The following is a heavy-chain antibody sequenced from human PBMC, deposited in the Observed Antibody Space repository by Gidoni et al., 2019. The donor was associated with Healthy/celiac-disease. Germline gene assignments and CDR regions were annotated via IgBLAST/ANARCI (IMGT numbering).Heavy chain of an antibody. CDR1: GGSISSSSYY. V-gene: IGHV4-39*01. CDR3: ARRVAYQYYDFWSGYYFDY. Sequence: QLQLQESGPGLVKPSENLSLTCTVSGGSISSSSYYWGWIRQPPGKGLEWIGSIYYSGSTYYNPSLKSRVTISVDTSKNQFSLKLSSVTAADTAVYYCARRVAYQYYDFWSGYYFDYWGQGTLVTVSS. J-gene: IGHJ4*02. CDR2: IYYSGST. D-gene: IGHD3-3*01.